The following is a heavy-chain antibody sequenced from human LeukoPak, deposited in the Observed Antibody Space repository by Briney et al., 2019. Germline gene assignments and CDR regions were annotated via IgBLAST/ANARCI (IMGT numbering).Heavy chain of an antibody. CDR3: AREVTGGLELFNWFDP. J-gene: IGHJ5*02. CDR1: GFMFDDYG. D-gene: IGHD1-7*01. CDR2: IDWSGEKT. Sequence: SGGSLRLSCEASGFMFDDYGLSWVRQGPGTGLEWVSGIDWSGEKTYYSDSVKGRFTISRDNAQKTLYLQMNSLKVEDTALYYCAREVTGGLELFNWFDPWGQGTLVIVSS. V-gene: IGHV3-20*04.